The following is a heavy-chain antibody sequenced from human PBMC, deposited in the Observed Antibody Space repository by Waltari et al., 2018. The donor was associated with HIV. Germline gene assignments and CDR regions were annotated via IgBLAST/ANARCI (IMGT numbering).Heavy chain of an antibody. CDR2: IYYSGST. CDR3: ARDPRYCSSTSCYGHGWFDP. CDR1: GGSISSGGYS. J-gene: IGHJ5*02. Sequence: QVQLQESGPGLVKPSQTLSLTCTVSGGSISSGGYSWSWIRQPPGKGLEWIGYIYYSGSTYYNPSLKSRVTISVDTSKNQFSLKLSSVTAADTAVYYCARDPRYCSSTSCYGHGWFDPWGQGTLVTVSS. V-gene: IGHV4-31*03. D-gene: IGHD2-2*01.